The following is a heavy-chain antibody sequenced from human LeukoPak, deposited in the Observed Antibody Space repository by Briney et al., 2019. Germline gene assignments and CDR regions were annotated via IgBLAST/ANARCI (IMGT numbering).Heavy chain of an antibody. Sequence: GRSLRLSCAASGFTFSSYAMHWVRQAPGKGLEWVAVISYDGSNKYYADSVKGRFTISRDNSKNTLYLQMDSLRAEDTAVYYCARALVRYSSSWYYFDYWGQGTLVTVSS. V-gene: IGHV3-30*01. CDR2: ISYDGSNK. CDR1: GFTFSSYA. CDR3: ARALVRYSSSWYYFDY. D-gene: IGHD6-13*01. J-gene: IGHJ4*02.